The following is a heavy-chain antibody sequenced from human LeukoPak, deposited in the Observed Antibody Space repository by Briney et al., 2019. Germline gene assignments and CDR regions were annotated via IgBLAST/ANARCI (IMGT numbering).Heavy chain of an antibody. CDR1: GGSISSYY. D-gene: IGHD6-19*01. CDR2: IYYSGST. CDR3: ARGYVAVAALDY. Sequence: SGTLSHTCTVSGGSISSYYWSWIRQPPGKGLEWIGYIYYSGSTNYNPSLKSRVAISVDTSKNKFSLKLSSVTAADTAVYYCARGYVAVAALDYWGQETLVTVSS. J-gene: IGHJ4*02. V-gene: IGHV4-59*08.